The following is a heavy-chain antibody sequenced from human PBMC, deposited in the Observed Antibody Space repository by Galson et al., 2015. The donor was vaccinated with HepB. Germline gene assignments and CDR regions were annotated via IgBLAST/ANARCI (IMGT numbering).Heavy chain of an antibody. CDR1: GYTFTGYY. CDR2: INPNSGGT. V-gene: IGHV1-2*02. Sequence: SVKVSCKASGYTFTGYYMHWVRQAPGQGLEWVGWINPNSGGTNSAQKFQGRVTMTSDTSISTAYMDLSRLTSDDTAVYYCARDPYYYDSSGYYSNYFDHWGQGTLVTVSS. J-gene: IGHJ4*02. D-gene: IGHD3-22*01. CDR3: ARDPYYYDSSGYYSNYFDH.